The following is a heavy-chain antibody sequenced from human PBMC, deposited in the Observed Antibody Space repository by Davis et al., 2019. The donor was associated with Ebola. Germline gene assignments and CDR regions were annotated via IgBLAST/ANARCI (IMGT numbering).Heavy chain of an antibody. Sequence: MPSETLSLTCTVSGGSFSTYYWSWVRQPPGHGLDFVGYFYFCGPTHYNPSLRGRVTISVDTSKKHFSLKLGSVTAEETAVYYCASESQWLGPDYWGQGTLVTVSS. D-gene: IGHD6-19*01. CDR2: FYFCGPT. CDR1: GGSFSTYY. J-gene: IGHJ4*02. CDR3: ASESQWLGPDY. V-gene: IGHV4-59*01.